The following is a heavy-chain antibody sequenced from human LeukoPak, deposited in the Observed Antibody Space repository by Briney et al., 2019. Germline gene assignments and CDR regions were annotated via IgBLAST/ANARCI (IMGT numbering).Heavy chain of an antibody. CDR3: ARGREYSDSSGYYEYYFDY. CDR2: IYSGGST. J-gene: IGHJ4*02. CDR1: GFTVSSNY. D-gene: IGHD3-22*01. Sequence: QPGGSLRLSCAASGFTVSSNYMSWVRQAPGKGLEWVSVIYSGGSTYYADSVKGRFTISRHNSKNTLYLQMNSLRAEDTAVYYCARGREYSDSSGYYEYYFDYWGQGTLVTVSS. V-gene: IGHV3-53*04.